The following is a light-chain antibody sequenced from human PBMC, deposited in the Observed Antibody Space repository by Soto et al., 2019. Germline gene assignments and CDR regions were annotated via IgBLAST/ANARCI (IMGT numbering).Light chain of an antibody. CDR3: QQYGTSTVT. CDR1: QGVRYNY. J-gene: IGKJ4*01. CDR2: AAA. V-gene: IGKV3-20*01. Sequence: EILLTQSPGTLSLSPSETATLSCRASQGVRYNYLAWYQQRPGQPPRRLIYAAASRASGSPDRFSGSVSGTDFTPTIRCLEPEDFAVYFCQQYGTSTVTSGGGTKVE.